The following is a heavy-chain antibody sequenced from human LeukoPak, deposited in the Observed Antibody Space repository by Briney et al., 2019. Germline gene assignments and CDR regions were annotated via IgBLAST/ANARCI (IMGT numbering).Heavy chain of an antibody. D-gene: IGHD3-22*01. V-gene: IGHV3-30*02. CDR2: IRYDGSNK. Sequence: PGGSLRLSCAASGFTFSSYGMHWVRQAPGKGLEWVAFIRYDGSNKYYADSVKGRFTISRDNAKNSLYLQMNSLRAEDTAVYYCARWYYYDSSGYNDYWGQGTLVTVSS. J-gene: IGHJ4*02. CDR3: ARWYYYDSSGYNDY. CDR1: GFTFSSYG.